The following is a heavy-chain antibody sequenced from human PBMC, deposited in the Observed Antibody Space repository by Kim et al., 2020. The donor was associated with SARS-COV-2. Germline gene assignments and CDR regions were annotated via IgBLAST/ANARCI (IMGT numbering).Heavy chain of an antibody. J-gene: IGHJ6*02. V-gene: IGHV1-69*04. Sequence: SVKVSCKASGGTFSSYAISWVRQAPGQGLEWMGRIIPILGIANYAQKFQGRVTITADKSTSTAYMELSSLRSEDTAVYYCASLGGYYYDYYYGMVVVGQ. D-gene: IGHD3-22*01. CDR2: IIPILGIA. CDR3: ASLGGYYYDYYYGMVV. CDR1: GGTFSSYA.